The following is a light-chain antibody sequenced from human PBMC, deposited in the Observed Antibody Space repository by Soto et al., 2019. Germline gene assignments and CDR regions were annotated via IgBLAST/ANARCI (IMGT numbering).Light chain of an antibody. J-gene: IGLJ2*01. V-gene: IGLV2-14*01. Sequence: QSVLTQPASVSGSPGQSITISCTGTSRDVGGYNYVSWHQQHPGKAPKVIITEVSNRPSGVSNRFSGSKSGNTASLTISGLQAEDEADYYCSSYIGSSTLVVFGGGTKLTVL. CDR3: SSYIGSSTLVV. CDR1: SRDVGGYNY. CDR2: EVS.